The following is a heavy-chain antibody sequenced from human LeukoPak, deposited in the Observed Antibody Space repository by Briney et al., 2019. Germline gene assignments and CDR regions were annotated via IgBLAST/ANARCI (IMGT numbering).Heavy chain of an antibody. CDR1: TSR. CDR2: IGTYGGDT. D-gene: IGHD3-22*01. J-gene: IGHJ5*02. V-gene: IGHV1-18*01. CDR3: ARDLWNFYDDSGYHRDSAS. Sequence: ASVKVSCKATSRISWVRQAPGQGLEWMGWIGTYGGDTYYAQKFQGRITVTTDTSTSTVYMELRNLRSDDTAVYYCARDLWNFYDDSGYHRDSASWGQGTLVTVSS.